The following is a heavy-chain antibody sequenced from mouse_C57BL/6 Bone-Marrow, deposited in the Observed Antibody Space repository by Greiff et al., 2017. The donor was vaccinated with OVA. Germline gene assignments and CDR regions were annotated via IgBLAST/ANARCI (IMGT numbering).Heavy chain of an antibody. Sequence: EVKLQESGPGLVKPSQSLSLTCSVTGYSITSGYYWNWIRQFPGNKLEWMGYISYDGSNNYNPSLKNRISITRDTSKNQFFLKLNSVTTEDTATYDCASRGDYGSSYAMDYWGQGTSVTVSS. V-gene: IGHV3-6*01. CDR3: ASRGDYGSSYAMDY. CDR2: ISYDGSN. CDR1: GYSITSGYY. J-gene: IGHJ4*01. D-gene: IGHD1-1*01.